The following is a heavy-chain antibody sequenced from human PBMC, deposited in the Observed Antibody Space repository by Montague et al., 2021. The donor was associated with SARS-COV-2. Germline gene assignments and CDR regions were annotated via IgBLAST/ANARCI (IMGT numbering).Heavy chain of an antibody. D-gene: IGHD3-10*02. Sequence: SETLSLTCAVSGGSISSSNWWSWVRQPPGKRLEWIGEIHHSGNTNYNPSLQSRFTISVDKSKNQFSLRLSSVTAADTAVYYCACSSILGAHGFWGQGTLVTVSS. J-gene: IGHJ4*02. CDR1: GGSISSSNW. CDR2: IHHSGNT. V-gene: IGHV4-4*02. CDR3: ACSSILGAHGF.